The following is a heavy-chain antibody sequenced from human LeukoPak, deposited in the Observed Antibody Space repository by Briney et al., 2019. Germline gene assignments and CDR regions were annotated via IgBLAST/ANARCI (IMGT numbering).Heavy chain of an antibody. CDR2: INRGGST. V-gene: IGHV4-34*01. CDR1: GGSFSGYF. CDR3: ARRKNRYCTNGVCYTGGYYFDY. D-gene: IGHD2-8*01. Sequence: PSETLSLTCAVYGGSFSGYFWSWIRQPPGKGLEWIGEINRGGSTNYNPSLKSRVTISVDTSKNQFSLKLSSVTAADTAVYYCARRKNRYCTNGVCYTGGYYFDYWGQGTLVTVSS. J-gene: IGHJ4*02.